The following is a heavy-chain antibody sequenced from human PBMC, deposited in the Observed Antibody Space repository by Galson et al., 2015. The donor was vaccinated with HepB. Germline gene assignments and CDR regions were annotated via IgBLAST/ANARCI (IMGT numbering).Heavy chain of an antibody. CDR1: GFSLSNARMG. CDR2: IFSNDEK. CDR3: ARIVDTAMVNTRLDY. J-gene: IGHJ4*02. D-gene: IGHD5-18*01. V-gene: IGHV2-26*01. Sequence: PALVKPTQTLTLTCTVSGFSLSNARMGVSWIRQPPGKALEWLAHIFSNDEKSYSTSLKSRLTISKDTSKSQVVLTMTNMDPVDTATYYCARIVDTAMVNTRLDYWGQGTLVTVSS.